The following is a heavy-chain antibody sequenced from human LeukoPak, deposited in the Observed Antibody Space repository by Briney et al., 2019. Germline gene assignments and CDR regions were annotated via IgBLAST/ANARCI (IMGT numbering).Heavy chain of an antibody. V-gene: IGHV3-7*01. Sequence: GGSLRLSCVASGFTFSRYWMTWVRQAPGKGLEWVANIKEDGSEENYVDSVKGRFTISRDNAKNSLYLQLNSLRVDDTAVYYCARAYTDFAEGGYWGQGTLITGSS. CDR1: GFTFSRYW. J-gene: IGHJ4*02. CDR2: IKEDGSEE. D-gene: IGHD2-2*02. CDR3: ARAYTDFAEGGY.